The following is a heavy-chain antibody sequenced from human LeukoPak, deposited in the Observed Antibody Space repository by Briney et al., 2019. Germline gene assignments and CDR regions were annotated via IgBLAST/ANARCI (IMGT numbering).Heavy chain of an antibody. D-gene: IGHD6-13*01. J-gene: IGHJ6*03. V-gene: IGHV4-59*01. CDR3: ARGKGSSWPYYYYYYMDV. CDR2: IYSSGST. CDR1: GGSIRGYY. Sequence: SETLSLTCNVSGGSIRGYYWSWIRQPPGKGLEWIGYIYSSGSTNYNPSLKSRVTMSVDTSKNQFSLKLSSVTAADTAVYYCARGKGSSWPYYYYYYMDVWGKGTTVTTSS.